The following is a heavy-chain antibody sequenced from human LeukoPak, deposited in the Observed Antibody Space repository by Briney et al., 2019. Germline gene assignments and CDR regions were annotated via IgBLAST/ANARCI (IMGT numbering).Heavy chain of an antibody. D-gene: IGHD6-19*01. CDR3: ARHGVAGTPYYLDY. CDR2: IYHSGST. CDR1: GYSISSGYY. V-gene: IGHV4-38-2*01. J-gene: IGHJ4*02. Sequence: PSETLSLTCAVSGYSISSGYYWSWIRQPPGKGLEWIGSIYHSGSTYYNPSLKSRVTISVDTSKNQFSLKLSSVTAADTAVYYCARHGVAGTPYYLDYWGQGTLVTVSS.